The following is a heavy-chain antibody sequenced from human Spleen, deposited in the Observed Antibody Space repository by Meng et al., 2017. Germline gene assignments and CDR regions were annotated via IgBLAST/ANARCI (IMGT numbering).Heavy chain of an antibody. J-gene: IGHJ4*01. CDR3: AVFSSGWGPFDC. D-gene: IGHD6-19*01. CDR1: GGSIRSSNW. Sequence: VRQQEAGPGLVKPSGTLSLTFAVSGGSIRSSNWWSWVRQPPGKGLEWIGEIYHLGSTNYNPSLKSRVAISVDKSKTQFSLKVTSVTAADTAVYYCAVFSSGWGPFDCWGQGTLVTVSS. CDR2: IYHLGST. V-gene: IGHV4-4*02.